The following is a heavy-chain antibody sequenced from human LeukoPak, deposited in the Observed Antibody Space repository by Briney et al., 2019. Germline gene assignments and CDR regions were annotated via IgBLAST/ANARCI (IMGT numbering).Heavy chain of an antibody. CDR2: ISAYNGNT. J-gene: IGHJ4*02. CDR3: ARAAPLPGSGSYFDY. V-gene: IGHV1-18*01. CDR1: GYTFTSYG. D-gene: IGHD3-10*01. Sequence: ASVTVSCKASGYTFTSYGISWVRQAPGQGLEWMGWISAYNGNTNYAQKLQGRVTMTTDTSTSTAYMELRSLRSDDTAVYYCARAAPLPGSGSYFDYWGQGTLVTVSS.